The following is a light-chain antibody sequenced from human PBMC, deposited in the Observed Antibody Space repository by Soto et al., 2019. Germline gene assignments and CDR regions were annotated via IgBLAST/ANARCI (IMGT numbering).Light chain of an antibody. CDR2: DAS. J-gene: IGKJ5*01. Sequence: EIVLTQSQVTLSVSPGERATLSCRASQSVSSNLAWYQQKPGQAPRLLIYDASTRATVIPARFSGSGSGTEFTLTISSLQSEDFAVYYCQQYNDWPPITFGQGTRLEIK. CDR3: QQYNDWPPIT. V-gene: IGKV3-15*01. CDR1: QSVSSN.